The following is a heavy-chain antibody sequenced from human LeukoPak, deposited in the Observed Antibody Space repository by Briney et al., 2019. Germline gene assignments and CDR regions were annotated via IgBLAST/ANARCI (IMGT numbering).Heavy chain of an antibody. V-gene: IGHV3-23*01. D-gene: IGHD1-26*01. CDR2: VSGSGGST. CDR1: GFTFSSYA. Sequence: GGSLRLSCAASGFTFSSYAMSWVRQAPGKGLEWVSAVSGSGGSTYYADSVKGRFTISRDNAKNTLYLQMNSLRAEDTAVYYCARDSGSSEYYFDYWGQGTLVTVSS. J-gene: IGHJ4*02. CDR3: ARDSGSSEYYFDY.